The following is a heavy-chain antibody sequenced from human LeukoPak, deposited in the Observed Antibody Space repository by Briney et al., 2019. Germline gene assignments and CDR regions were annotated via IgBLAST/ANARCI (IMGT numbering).Heavy chain of an antibody. J-gene: IGHJ4*02. V-gene: IGHV1-2*02. Sequence: ASVKVSCKASGYTFTGYYMHWVRQAPGQGLEWVGWINPNNGGTNYAQKFQGRVTMTRDTSISTAYMEVSRLRSDDTAVYYCARDRSLNDYGGYSFDYWGQGTLVTVSS. CDR3: ARDRSLNDYGGYSFDY. D-gene: IGHD4-23*01. CDR2: INPNNGGT. CDR1: GYTFTGYY.